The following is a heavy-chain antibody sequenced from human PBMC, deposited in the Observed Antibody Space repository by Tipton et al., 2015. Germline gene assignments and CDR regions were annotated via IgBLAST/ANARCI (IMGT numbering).Heavy chain of an antibody. CDR3: TRPMRQWLVDGFDY. CDR2: IRSKTYGGTT. Sequence: SLRLSCTASGFTFGDYAMSWFRQAPGKGLEWLGFIRSKTYGGTTEYAASVKGRFTLSRDDSKNIAYLQVNSLKTEDTAVYFCTRPMRQWLVDGFDYWGQGTLVTVSS. CDR1: GFTFGDYA. D-gene: IGHD6-19*01. V-gene: IGHV3-49*03. J-gene: IGHJ4*02.